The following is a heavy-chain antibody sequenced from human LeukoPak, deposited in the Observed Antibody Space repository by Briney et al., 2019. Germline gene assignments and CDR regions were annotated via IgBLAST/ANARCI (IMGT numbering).Heavy chain of an antibody. V-gene: IGHV1-8*01. CDR2: MNPNSGNT. Sequence: ASVKVSCKASGYTFTSYDINWVRQATGQGLEWMGWMNPNSGNTGYAQKFQGRVTMTRNTSISTAYMELSSLRSEDTAVYYCARVRPYCSSTSCPPEDYYGMDVWSQGTTVTVSS. J-gene: IGHJ6*02. CDR3: ARVRPYCSSTSCPPEDYYGMDV. CDR1: GYTFTSYD. D-gene: IGHD2-2*01.